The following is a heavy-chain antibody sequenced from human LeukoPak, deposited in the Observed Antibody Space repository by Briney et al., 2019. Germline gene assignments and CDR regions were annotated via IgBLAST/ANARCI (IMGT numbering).Heavy chain of an antibody. V-gene: IGHV3-49*03. CDR2: IRSKDYGGTT. CDR1: GFTFGDYA. D-gene: IGHD6-19*01. CDR3: TRGRGSGWYVDY. Sequence: GGSLRLSCTASGFTFGDYAMSWFRQAPGKGLEWVGFIRSKDYGGTTEHAASVKGRFTISRDDSKSIAYLQMNSLKTEDTAVYYCTRGRGSGWYVDYWGQGTLVTVSS. J-gene: IGHJ4*02.